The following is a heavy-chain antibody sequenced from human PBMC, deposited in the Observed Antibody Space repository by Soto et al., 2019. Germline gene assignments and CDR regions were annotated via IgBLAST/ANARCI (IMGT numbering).Heavy chain of an antibody. J-gene: IGHJ5*02. CDR2: INHSGST. CDR3: ARGYIVVVPAAIEWFDP. CDR1: GGSFSGYY. D-gene: IGHD2-2*01. Sequence: SETLSLTCAVYGGSFSGYYWSWIRQPPGKGLEWIGEINHSGSTNYNPSLKSRVTISVDTSKNQFSLKLSSVTAADTAVYYCARGYIVVVPAAIEWFDPWGQGTLVTVSS. V-gene: IGHV4-34*01.